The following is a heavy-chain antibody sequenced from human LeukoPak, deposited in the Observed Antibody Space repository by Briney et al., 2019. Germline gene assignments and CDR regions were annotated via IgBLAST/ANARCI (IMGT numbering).Heavy chain of an antibody. CDR3: AREITVAGKEGAFDI. J-gene: IGHJ3*02. CDR1: GFTFRSYG. V-gene: IGHV3-30*03. CDR2: ISYDGSYK. Sequence: GGSLRLSCAASGFTFRSYGMHWVRQAPGKGLEWVAVISYDGSYKYYADSVKGRFTTSRDNSKNTLYLQMNSLRAEDTAVYYCAREITVAGKEGAFDIWGPGTMLTVSS. D-gene: IGHD6-19*01.